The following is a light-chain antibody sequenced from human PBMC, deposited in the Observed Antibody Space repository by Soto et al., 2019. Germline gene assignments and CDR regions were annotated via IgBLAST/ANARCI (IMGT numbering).Light chain of an antibody. CDR2: EVN. CDR1: SSDVGGYNY. Sequence: LTQSPSASGSPGQSVAISCTGTSSDVGGYNYVSWYQQHPGKAPKLMIYEVNKRPSGVPDRFSGSKSGNTASLTVSGLQAEDEADYYCSSYAGSSNVFGTGTKVTVL. V-gene: IGLV2-8*01. J-gene: IGLJ1*01. CDR3: SSYAGSSNV.